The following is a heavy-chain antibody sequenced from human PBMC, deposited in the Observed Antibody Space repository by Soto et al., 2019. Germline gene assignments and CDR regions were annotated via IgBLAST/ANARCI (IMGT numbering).Heavy chain of an antibody. V-gene: IGHV1-69*06. CDR1: GGTFSSNV. CDR2: IIPIFGTP. Sequence: QVQLVQSGAEVKKPGSSVKISCKTSGGTFSSNVITWVRQAPGQGLKWMGGIIPIFGTPNYAQIFKGRVTFAADTSPSTDYMERSSLTSGDTAVYCCAGVDVTGRLHYYYYGMDVWGQGTTVTVSS. J-gene: IGHJ6*02. D-gene: IGHD2-21*02. CDR3: AGVDVTGRLHYYYYGMDV.